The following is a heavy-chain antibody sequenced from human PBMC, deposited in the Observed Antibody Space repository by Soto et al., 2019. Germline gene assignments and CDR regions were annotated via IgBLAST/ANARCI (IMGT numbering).Heavy chain of an antibody. CDR2: MNPNSGNT. Sequence: QVQLVQSGAEVKKPGASVKVSCKASGYTFTSYDINWVRQATGQGLEWMGWMNPNSGNTGYAQKFQGRVTMTSNTSISTADMELSSLRSEDTAVYYCAIVDIVATRALPWGQGTLVTVSS. V-gene: IGHV1-8*01. CDR1: GYTFTSYD. D-gene: IGHD5-12*01. CDR3: AIVDIVATRALP. J-gene: IGHJ4*02.